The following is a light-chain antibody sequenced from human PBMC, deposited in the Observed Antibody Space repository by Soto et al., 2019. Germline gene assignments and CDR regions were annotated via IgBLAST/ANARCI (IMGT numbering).Light chain of an antibody. J-gene: IGKJ2*01. V-gene: IGKV1-39*01. CDR3: QQTHSTIHS. CDR1: QNIERY. CDR2: AAA. Sequence: DIQMTQSPSSLSASIGDTITISCRASQNIERYLNWYQKKEGRAPQLLMFAAANLESGVPSRFRGSGSGTDFTLTISSLQPEDVATYYCQQTHSTIHSFGQGPKVDIK.